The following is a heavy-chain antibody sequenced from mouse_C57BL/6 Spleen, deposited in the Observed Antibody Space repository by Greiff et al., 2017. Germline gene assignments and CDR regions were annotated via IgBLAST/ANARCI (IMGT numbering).Heavy chain of an antibody. J-gene: IGHJ3*01. CDR3: ARRDYYYGSSPFAY. CDR1: GYTFTSYW. D-gene: IGHD1-1*01. Sequence: VQLQQPGAELVKPGASVKLSCKASGYTFTSYWMQWVKQRPGQGLEWIGEIDPSDSYTNYNQKFKGKATLTVDTSSSTAYMQLSSLTSEDSAVYYGARRDYYYGSSPFAYGGQGTLVTVSA. V-gene: IGHV1-50*01. CDR2: IDPSDSYT.